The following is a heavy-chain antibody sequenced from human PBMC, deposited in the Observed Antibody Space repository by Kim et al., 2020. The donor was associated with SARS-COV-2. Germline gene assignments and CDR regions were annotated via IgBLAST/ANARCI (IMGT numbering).Heavy chain of an antibody. J-gene: IGHJ5*02. Sequence: ASVKVSCKASGYTFTSYDINWVRQATGQGLEWMGWMNPNSGNTGYAQKFQGRVTMTRNTSISTAYMELSSLRSEDTAVYYCARVLRRRWLQLIRYNWFDPWGQGTLVTVSS. D-gene: IGHD5-12*01. CDR1: GYTFTSYD. CDR2: MNPNSGNT. V-gene: IGHV1-8*01. CDR3: ARVLRRRWLQLIRYNWFDP.